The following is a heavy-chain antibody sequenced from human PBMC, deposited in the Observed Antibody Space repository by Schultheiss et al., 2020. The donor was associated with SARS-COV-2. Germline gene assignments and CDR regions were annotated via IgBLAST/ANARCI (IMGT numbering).Heavy chain of an antibody. Sequence: GGSLRLSCAASGFTFDDYAMHWVRQAPGKGLEWVSGISWNSGSIGYADSGKGRFTISRDNAKNSLYLQMNSLRAEDTALYYCAKDIIPTGGNVIDYWGQGTLVTVSS. J-gene: IGHJ4*02. CDR2: ISWNSGSI. CDR1: GFTFDDYA. D-gene: IGHD4-23*01. CDR3: AKDIIPTGGNVIDY. V-gene: IGHV3-9*01.